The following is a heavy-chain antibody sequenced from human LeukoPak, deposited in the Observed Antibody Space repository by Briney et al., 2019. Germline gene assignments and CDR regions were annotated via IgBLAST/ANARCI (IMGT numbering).Heavy chain of an antibody. Sequence: ASVKVSCKASGYTFTGYYMHWVRQAPGQGLEGMGWINPNSSGTNYAQKFQGRVTMTRDTSISTAYMELSRLRSDDTAVYYCARDRIGYDSSGPFDYWGQGTLVTVSS. CDR2: INPNSSGT. J-gene: IGHJ4*02. CDR1: GYTFTGYY. V-gene: IGHV1-2*02. D-gene: IGHD3-22*01. CDR3: ARDRIGYDSSGPFDY.